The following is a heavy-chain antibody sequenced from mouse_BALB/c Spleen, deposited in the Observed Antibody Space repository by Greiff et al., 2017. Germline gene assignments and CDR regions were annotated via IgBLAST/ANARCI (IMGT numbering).Heavy chain of an antibody. CDR3: ASGTAHAMDY. D-gene: IGHD1-2*01. CDR1: GFNIKDYY. CDR2: IDPENGNT. Sequence: EVQLQQSGAELARPGASVKMSCKASGFNIKDYYMHWVKQRPEQGLEWIGWIDPENGNTIYDPKFQGKASITADTSSNTAYLQLSSLTSEDTAVYYCASGTAHAMDYWGQGTSVTVSS. J-gene: IGHJ4*01. V-gene: IGHV14-1*02.